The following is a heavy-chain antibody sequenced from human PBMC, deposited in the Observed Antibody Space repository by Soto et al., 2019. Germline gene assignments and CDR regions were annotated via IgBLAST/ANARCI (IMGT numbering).Heavy chain of an antibody. J-gene: IGHJ4*02. CDR1: GYTFTSFV. Sequence: ASVKVSCKTSGYTFTSFVISWVRQAPGQGLEWMGWITTDKGKTNYAQKFQGRVTMTTDTSTSTAYMELRSLRSDDTAVYYCATRSPASDYWGQGTLVTVSS. CDR3: ATRSPASDY. CDR2: ITTDKGKT. V-gene: IGHV1-18*01.